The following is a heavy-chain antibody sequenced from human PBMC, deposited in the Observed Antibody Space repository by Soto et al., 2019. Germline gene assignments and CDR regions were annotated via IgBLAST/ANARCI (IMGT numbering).Heavy chain of an antibody. J-gene: IGHJ4*02. Sequence: WGSLRLSCAASGFTFSSYWMHWVRRAPGKGLVWVSRINSDGSSTSYADSVKGRFTISRDNAKNTLFLQMNSLRAEDTAVYYCARDGGYDILTCYYRPHDYWGQGTLVAVSS. CDR2: INSDGSST. D-gene: IGHD3-9*01. CDR1: GFTFSSYW. CDR3: ARDGGYDILTCYYRPHDY. V-gene: IGHV3-74*01.